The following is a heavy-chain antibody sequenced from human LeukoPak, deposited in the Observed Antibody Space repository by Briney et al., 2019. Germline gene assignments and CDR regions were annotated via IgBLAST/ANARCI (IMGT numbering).Heavy chain of an antibody. Sequence: GGSLRLSCTASGFTFSSYTMNWVRQPPGKGLEWVSNIGTSSTTIYYADSVKGRFTISRDNAKNSLYLQMNSLRAEDTAVYYCARDSSGYLYYYYMDVWGKGTTVTVSS. V-gene: IGHV3-48*01. D-gene: IGHD3-22*01. CDR2: IGTSSTTI. CDR1: GFTFSSYT. J-gene: IGHJ6*03. CDR3: ARDSSGYLYYYYMDV.